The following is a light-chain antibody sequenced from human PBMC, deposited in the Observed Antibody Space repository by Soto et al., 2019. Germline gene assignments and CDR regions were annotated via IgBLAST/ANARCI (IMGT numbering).Light chain of an antibody. J-gene: IGKJ4*01. CDR1: QSVSSY. CDR2: DAS. V-gene: IGKV3-11*01. Sequence: EIVLTQSPATLSLSPGERATLSCRASQSVSSYLAWYQQKPGQAPRLLIYDASNSATGIPARFSGSGSGTDFTITISSLEPEDFAVYYCQQRSNWLSLTFGGGTKVEIK. CDR3: QQRSNWLSLT.